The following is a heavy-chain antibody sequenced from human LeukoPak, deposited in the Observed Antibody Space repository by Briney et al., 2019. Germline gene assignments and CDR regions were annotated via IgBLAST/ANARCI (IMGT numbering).Heavy chain of an antibody. J-gene: IGHJ3*02. CDR1: GYTFTGYY. CDR2: INPNSGGT. V-gene: IGHV1-2*04. CDR3: ARNRMVRWLQEAGDAFDI. Sequence: ASVKVSCKASGYTFTGYYMHWVRQAPGQGLEWMGWINPNSGGTNYAQKFQGWVTMTSDTSISTAYMELSRLRSDDTAVYYCARNRMVRWLQEAGDAFDIWGQGTMVTVSS. D-gene: IGHD5-24*01.